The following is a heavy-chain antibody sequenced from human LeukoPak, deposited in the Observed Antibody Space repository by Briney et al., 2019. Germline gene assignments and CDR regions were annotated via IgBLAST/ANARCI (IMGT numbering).Heavy chain of an antibody. J-gene: IGHJ4*02. V-gene: IGHV3-23*01. CDR1: GFTFSSYA. D-gene: IGHD3-22*01. CDR3: AKWGNYYDSSGRDFDY. Sequence: GGSLRLSCAASGFTFSSYAMSWVRQAPGKGLEWVSAISGSGGSTYYADSVKGRFTISRDNSKNTLYLQMNSLRAEDTAVYYCAKWGNYYDSSGRDFDYWGQGTLVTVSS. CDR2: ISGSGGST.